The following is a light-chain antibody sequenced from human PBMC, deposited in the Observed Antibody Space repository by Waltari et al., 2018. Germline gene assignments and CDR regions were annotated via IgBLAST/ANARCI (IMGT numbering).Light chain of an antibody. Sequence: DIVMTQSPDSLAVSLGERATIKCKSGQSLLYKANNKNYLDWYQQKPGQPPKRLIYWASTRDCGVPDRFSGSGCGTDFTLTISSVQAADVAVYYCQQYFDTPSFGPGTKVEIK. CDR2: WAS. J-gene: IGKJ3*01. CDR1: QSLLYKANNKNY. V-gene: IGKV4-1*01. CDR3: QQYFDTPS.